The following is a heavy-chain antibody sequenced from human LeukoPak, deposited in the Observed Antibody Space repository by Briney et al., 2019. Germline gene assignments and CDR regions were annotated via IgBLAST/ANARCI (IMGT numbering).Heavy chain of an antibody. V-gene: IGHV1-18*01. CDR2: VSSWNGNT. J-gene: IGHJ4*02. CDR1: GYTFTNFG. CDR3: AREELDH. Sequence: ASLNVSCTTSGYTFTNFGVSWVRQAHGQGLEWMGWVSSWNGNTYYAQKFQGRLTLTRDTSTSTGYMELRTLRLDDTAVYYCAREELDHWGQGTLVTVSS.